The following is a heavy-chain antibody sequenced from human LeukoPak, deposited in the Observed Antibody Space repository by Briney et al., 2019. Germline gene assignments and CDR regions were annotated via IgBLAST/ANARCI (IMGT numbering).Heavy chain of an antibody. Sequence: PGGSLRLSCAASGFTFSSYGMHWVRQAPGKGLEGVAFIRCDGSNKYYADPAKGRFTISRDNSKNTLYLQMNSLRAEDTAVYYCAKDRHGDYPWYFDYWGQGTLVTVSS. CDR1: GFTFSSYG. CDR3: AKDRHGDYPWYFDY. J-gene: IGHJ4*02. V-gene: IGHV3-30*02. CDR2: IRCDGSNK. D-gene: IGHD4-17*01.